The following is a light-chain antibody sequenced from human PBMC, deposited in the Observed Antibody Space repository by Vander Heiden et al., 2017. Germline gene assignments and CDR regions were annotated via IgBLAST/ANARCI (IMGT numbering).Light chain of an antibody. J-gene: IGLJ1*01. V-gene: IGLV2-14*03. Sequence: VLPRPATVSGPLEQAVTSPCTETSSNVGGYNYVSWYQQHPGKAPKLMIYDVSNRPSGVSNRFSGSKSGNTASLTISGLQAEDEDDYYCSSYTSSSTYVFGTGTKVTVL. CDR1: SSNVGGYNY. CDR3: SSYTSSSTYV. CDR2: DVS.